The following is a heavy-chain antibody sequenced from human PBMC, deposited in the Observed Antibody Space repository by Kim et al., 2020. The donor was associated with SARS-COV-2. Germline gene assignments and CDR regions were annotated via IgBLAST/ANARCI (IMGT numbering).Heavy chain of an antibody. Sequence: SETLSLTCSVSGDSFSSSIYYGGWIRQPPGKGLEWIGSIYYSGSTYYNPSLKSRVTISVDTSKNQFSLKLSSVTAADTAVYYCASRMECGRDCYYFGYWGQGTLVTVSS. CDR3: ASRMECGRDCYYFGY. CDR2: IYYSGST. CDR1: GDSFSSSIYY. J-gene: IGHJ4*02. V-gene: IGHV4-39*01. D-gene: IGHD2-21*01.